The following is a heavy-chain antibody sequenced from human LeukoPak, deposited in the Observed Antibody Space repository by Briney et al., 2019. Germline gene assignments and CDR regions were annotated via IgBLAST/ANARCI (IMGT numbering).Heavy chain of an antibody. CDR3: APLRAYYDILTGYWAPYYMDV. D-gene: IGHD3-9*01. J-gene: IGHJ6*03. CDR2: INHSGST. V-gene: IGHV4-34*08. Sequence: NPGGSLRLSCAASGFTVSSNYMSWIRQPPGKGLEWIGEINHSGSTNYNPSLKSRVTISVDTSKNQFSLKLSSVTAADTAVYYCAPLRAYYDILTGYWAPYYMDVWGKGTTVTISS. CDR1: GFTVSSNY.